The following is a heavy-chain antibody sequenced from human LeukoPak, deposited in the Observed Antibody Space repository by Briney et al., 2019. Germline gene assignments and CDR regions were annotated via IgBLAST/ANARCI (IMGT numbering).Heavy chain of an antibody. D-gene: IGHD2-2*01. CDR1: GYSFTSYW. CDR3: ASRDCSSTSCQVIPYAFDI. V-gene: IGHV5-51*01. J-gene: IGHJ3*02. CDR2: IYPGDSDT. Sequence: GESLKISCKGSGYSFTSYWIGWVRQMPGKGLEWMGIIYPGDSDTRYSPSFQGQVTISADKSISTAYLQWSSLKASDTAMYYCASRDCSSTSCQVIPYAFDIWGQGTMVTVSS.